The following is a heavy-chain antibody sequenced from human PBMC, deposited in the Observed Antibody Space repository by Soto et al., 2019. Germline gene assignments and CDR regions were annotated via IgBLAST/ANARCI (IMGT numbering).Heavy chain of an antibody. CDR2: IKQDGSEK. CDR1: GFTFSSYW. D-gene: IGHD2-15*01. Sequence: PGGSLRLSCAASGFTFSSYWINWVRQAPGKGLEWVANIKQDGSEKYYVDSVKGRFTISRDSAENSVYLQMHSLRAEDTAVYYFAASPDSGPQSDFWCQGSLVTVS. V-gene: IGHV3-7*01. J-gene: IGHJ4*02. CDR3: AASPDSGPQSDF.